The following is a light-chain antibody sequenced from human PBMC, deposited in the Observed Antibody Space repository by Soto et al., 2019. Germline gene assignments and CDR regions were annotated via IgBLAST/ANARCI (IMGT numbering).Light chain of an antibody. V-gene: IGLV2-14*01. CDR1: SSDVGGYNY. CDR3: SSYATSSTLV. Sequence: QSALTQPASVSGSPGQSITISCTGTSSDVGGYNYVSWYQQHPGKAPKLMIYDVSHRPSGASHRFSGSKSGNTASLTISGLQAEDEAEYYCSSYATSSTLVFGTGTKLTVL. J-gene: IGLJ1*01. CDR2: DVS.